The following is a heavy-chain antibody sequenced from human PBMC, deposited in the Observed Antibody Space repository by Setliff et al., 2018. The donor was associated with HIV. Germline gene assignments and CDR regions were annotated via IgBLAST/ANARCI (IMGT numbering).Heavy chain of an antibody. CDR1: GGSISSYY. V-gene: IGHV4-59*01. D-gene: IGHD6-19*01. CDR3: ARDSISGWYEGYFDY. Sequence: LSLTCTVSGGSISSYYWSWIRQPPGKGLEWIGYIYYSGSTNYNPSLKSRVTISVDTSKNQFSLKLSSVTAADTAVYYCARDSISGWYEGYFDYWGQGTLVTVSS. CDR2: IYYSGST. J-gene: IGHJ4*02.